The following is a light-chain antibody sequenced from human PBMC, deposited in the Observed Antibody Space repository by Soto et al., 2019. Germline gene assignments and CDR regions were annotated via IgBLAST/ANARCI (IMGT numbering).Light chain of an antibody. V-gene: IGKV3-20*01. CDR1: QSISSRY. CDR3: QQYGISPRT. Sequence: ESALTQSPGALSFSPGETATRSRGASQSISSRYLAWYQQKPGQAPRLLIYGASSRATGIPDRFSGSGSGTDFTLTISRLEPEDFAVYYCQQYGISPRTFGQGTKVDI. J-gene: IGKJ1*01. CDR2: GAS.